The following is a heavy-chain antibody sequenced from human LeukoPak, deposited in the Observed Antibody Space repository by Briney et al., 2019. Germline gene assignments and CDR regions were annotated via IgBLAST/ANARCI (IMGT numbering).Heavy chain of an antibody. J-gene: IGHJ3*02. Sequence: ASVKVSCKASGYTFTGYYIHWVRQAPGQGLKWMGWIHPNSGGTYFPQKFQGRGTMTRGTSISTAYLEMRSDDTAVYYCARSSSSWYNAFDIWGQGRMVTVSS. CDR1: GYTFTGYY. D-gene: IGHD6-13*01. CDR3: ARSSSSWYNAFDI. V-gene: IGHV1-2*02. CDR2: IHPNSGGT.